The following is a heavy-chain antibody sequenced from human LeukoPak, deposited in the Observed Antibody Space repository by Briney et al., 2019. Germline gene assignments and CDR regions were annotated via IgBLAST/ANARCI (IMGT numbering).Heavy chain of an antibody. Sequence: PGGSLRLSCASSGFTFSSYEMNWVRQAPGKGLEGVSYISSSGSNIYYADSVKGRFTISRDNAKNSLYLQMNSLRAEDTAVYYCARDPNYWGQGTLVTVSS. CDR3: ARDPNY. CDR1: GFTFSSYE. V-gene: IGHV3-48*03. CDR2: ISSSGSNI. J-gene: IGHJ4*02.